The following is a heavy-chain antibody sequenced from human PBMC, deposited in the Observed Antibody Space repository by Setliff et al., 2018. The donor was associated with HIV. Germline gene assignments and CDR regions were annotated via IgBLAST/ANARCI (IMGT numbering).Heavy chain of an antibody. V-gene: IGHV1-46*01. CDR1: GVTFSSSA. D-gene: IGHD2-2*01. Sequence: ASVKVSCKVSGVTFSSSAISWVRQAPGQGLEWMGIINPSGGSTNYAQKFQGRVIMTTDSSTSTAYVELRSLRSDDTAVYYCARDLVAYCSGTSCQDAYYFDYWGQGTLVTVSS. J-gene: IGHJ4*02. CDR2: INPSGGST. CDR3: ARDLVAYCSGTSCQDAYYFDY.